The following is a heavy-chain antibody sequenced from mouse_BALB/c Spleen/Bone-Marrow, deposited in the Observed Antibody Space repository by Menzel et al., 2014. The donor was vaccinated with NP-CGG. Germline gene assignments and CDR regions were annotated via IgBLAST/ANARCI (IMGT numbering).Heavy chain of an antibody. D-gene: IGHD2-3*01. CDR3: VRGGGDGYYNWYFDV. Sequence: QVQLKESGPGLVAPSQSLSIPCTVSGFSLTSYGVHWVRQPPGKVLEWLGVIWAGGSPSYNSALISRLSISKDNCKSQVFVKMNRLQTDDKAMYYCVRGGGDGYYNWYFDVRGAGTTVTVSS. J-gene: IGHJ1*01. V-gene: IGHV2-9*02. CDR2: IWAGGSP. CDR1: GFSLTSYG.